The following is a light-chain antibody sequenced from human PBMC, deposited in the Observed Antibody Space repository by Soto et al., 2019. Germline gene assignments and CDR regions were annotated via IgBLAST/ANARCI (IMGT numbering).Light chain of an antibody. J-gene: IGKJ4*01. CDR1: QSVSNY. V-gene: IGKV3-11*01. CDR3: QQRSSWPLLT. CDR2: DAS. Sequence: EMVLTQSPATLSLSPGERATLSCRASQSVSNYLAWLQQKPGQPPRLLIYDASNSSTGIPPRFSGSGSGTGFTLTISSLEPEEFAVYYCQQRSSWPLLTFGGGNKVEI.